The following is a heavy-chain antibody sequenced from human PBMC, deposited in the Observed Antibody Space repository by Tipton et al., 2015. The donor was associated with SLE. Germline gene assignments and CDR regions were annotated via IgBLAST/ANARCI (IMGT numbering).Heavy chain of an antibody. V-gene: IGHV4-61*09. D-gene: IGHD2-21*01. J-gene: IGHJ5*02. Sequence: TLSLTCTVSGGSISSGSYYWSWIRQPAGKGLEWIGHIYTSGSTNYNPSLKSRVTISVDTSKNQFSLKLSSVTAADTAVYYCARGKVWWQAPNWFDPWGQGTLVTVSS. CDR1: GGSISSGSYY. CDR3: ARGKVWWQAPNWFDP. CDR2: IYTSGST.